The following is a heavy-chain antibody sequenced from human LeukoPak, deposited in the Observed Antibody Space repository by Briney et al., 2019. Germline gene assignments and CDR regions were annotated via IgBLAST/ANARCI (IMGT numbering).Heavy chain of an antibody. CDR2: IYYSGST. D-gene: IGHD6-19*01. Sequence: SETLSLTCAVSGGSFSGYYWSWIRQPPGKGLEWIGYIYYSGSTNYNPSLKSRVTISVDASKNQFSLKLSSVTAADTAVYYCARDLSSGSSTWGQGTLVTVSS. V-gene: IGHV4-59*01. J-gene: IGHJ5*02. CDR3: ARDLSSGSST. CDR1: GGSFSGYY.